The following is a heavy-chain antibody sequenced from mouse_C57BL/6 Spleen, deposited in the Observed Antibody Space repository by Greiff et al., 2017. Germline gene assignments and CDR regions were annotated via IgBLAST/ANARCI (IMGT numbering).Heavy chain of an antibody. CDR3: ARGGSYGSSWAY. J-gene: IGHJ3*01. CDR1: GYAFSSYW. CDR2: IYPGDGDT. Sequence: LQESGASVKISCKASGYAFSSYWMNWVKQRPGKGLEWIGQIYPGDGDTNYNGKFKGKATLTADKSSSTAYMQLSSLTSEDSAVYFCARGGSYGSSWAYRGQGTLVTVSA. V-gene: IGHV1-80*01. D-gene: IGHD1-1*01.